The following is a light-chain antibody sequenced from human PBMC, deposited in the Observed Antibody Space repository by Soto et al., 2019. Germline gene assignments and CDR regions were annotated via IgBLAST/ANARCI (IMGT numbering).Light chain of an antibody. CDR2: KAS. J-gene: IGKJ1*01. CDR3: KKDNSWT. V-gene: IGKV1-5*03. CDR1: QSVSTW. Sequence: DIQSTKSPSTLSASVGDRVTITCRASQSVSTWLAWYQQKPGKAPKLLIYKASNLESGVPSRFTGSGSGTEFTLTISSLQPDDFATYYGKKDNSWTCGQGTKVEI.